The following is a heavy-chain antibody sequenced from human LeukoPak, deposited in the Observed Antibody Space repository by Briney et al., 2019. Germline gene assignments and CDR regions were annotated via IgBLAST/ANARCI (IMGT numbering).Heavy chain of an antibody. Sequence: GRSLRLSCSASGFTFSNYPFHWVRQAPGKGLEWVAVISFDGSGKYYTDSVKGRFAISRDNSKNTLYVQMNSLRAEDTAVYYCAKSMSCSSTSCYKRYFDYWGQGTLVTVSS. CDR2: ISFDGSGK. J-gene: IGHJ4*02. D-gene: IGHD2-2*02. V-gene: IGHV3-30-3*02. CDR1: GFTFSNYP. CDR3: AKSMSCSSTSCYKRYFDY.